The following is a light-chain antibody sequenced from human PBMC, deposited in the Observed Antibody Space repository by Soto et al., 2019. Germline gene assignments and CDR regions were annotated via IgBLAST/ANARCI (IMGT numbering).Light chain of an antibody. CDR3: QQFGSSPPWT. V-gene: IGKV3-20*01. J-gene: IGKJ1*01. CDR1: QSVSSNY. Sequence: EIVLTQSPGTLSLSPGERATLSCMASQSVSSNYLVWYQQKPGQPPRLLIYGASSRATGIPDRFSGSGSGTDFTLTISRLEPEDFALYYCQQFGSSPPWTFGQGTKVEIK. CDR2: GAS.